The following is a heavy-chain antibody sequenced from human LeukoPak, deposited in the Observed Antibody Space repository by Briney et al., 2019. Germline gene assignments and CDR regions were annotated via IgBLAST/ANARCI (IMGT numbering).Heavy chain of an antibody. D-gene: IGHD6-19*01. CDR1: GGTFSSYA. CDR2: ISAYNGNT. J-gene: IGHJ3*02. CDR3: ARFGLGKHIEVAGIPFDI. Sequence: ASVKVSCKASGGTFSSYAISWVRQAPGQGLEWMGWISAYNGNTNYAQKLQGRVTMTTDTSTSTAYMELRSLRSDDTAVYYCARFGLGKHIEVAGIPFDIWGQGTMVTVSS. V-gene: IGHV1-18*01.